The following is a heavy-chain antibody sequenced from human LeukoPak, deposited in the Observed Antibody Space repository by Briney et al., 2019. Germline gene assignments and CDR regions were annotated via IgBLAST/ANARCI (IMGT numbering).Heavy chain of an antibody. CDR2: IYHSGST. J-gene: IGHJ4*02. CDR3: ARQHSSGFYYFDY. D-gene: IGHD3-22*01. Sequence: SETLSLTCAVSGGSISSGGYSWSWIRQPPGKGLEWIGYIYHSGSTYYNPSLKSRVTISVDTSKNQFSLKLSSVTAADTAVYYCARQHSSGFYYFDYWGQGTLVTVSS. V-gene: IGHV4-30-2*01. CDR1: GGSISSGGYS.